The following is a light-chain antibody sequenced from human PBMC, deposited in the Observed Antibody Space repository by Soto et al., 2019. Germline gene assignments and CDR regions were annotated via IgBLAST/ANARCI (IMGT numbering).Light chain of an antibody. Sequence: DIQMTQSPSSLSASAGYRFTITCRASQSISSYLNWYQQKPGKAPKLLIYAASSLQSGVPSRFSGSGSGTDFTLTIRSLQPEDFATYYCQQSYSTLPITFGQGTRREIK. CDR1: QSISSY. V-gene: IGKV1-39*01. J-gene: IGKJ5*01. CDR3: QQSYSTLPIT. CDR2: AAS.